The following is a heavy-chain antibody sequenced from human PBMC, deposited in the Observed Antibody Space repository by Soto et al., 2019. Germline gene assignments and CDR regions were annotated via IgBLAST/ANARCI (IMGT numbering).Heavy chain of an antibody. V-gene: IGHV4-61*01. D-gene: IGHD6-19*01. CDR3: AREAYSSGWYVIDY. CDR2: IYYSGGT. Sequence: QVQLQESGPGLVKPSETLSLTCTVSGGSVSSGSYYWGWIRQPPGKGLEWIGYIYYSGGTNYNPSLKSRVTISVDTSKNQFSLKLSSVTAADTAVYYCAREAYSSGWYVIDYWGQGTLVTVSS. J-gene: IGHJ4*02. CDR1: GGSVSSGSYY.